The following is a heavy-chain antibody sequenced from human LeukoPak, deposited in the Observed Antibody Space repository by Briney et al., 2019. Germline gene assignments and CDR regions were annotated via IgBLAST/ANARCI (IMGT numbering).Heavy chain of an antibody. J-gene: IGHJ6*03. Sequence: SETLSLTCTVSGGSISSSSYYWGWIRQPPGKGLEWIGGIYYSGSTYYNPSLKSRVTISVDTSENQFSLKLSSVTAADTAVYYCAKGTEDSSSWYAYYYYYMDVWGKGTTVTISS. V-gene: IGHV4-39*01. CDR2: IYYSGST. CDR1: GGSISSSSYY. D-gene: IGHD6-13*01. CDR3: AKGTEDSSSWYAYYYYYMDV.